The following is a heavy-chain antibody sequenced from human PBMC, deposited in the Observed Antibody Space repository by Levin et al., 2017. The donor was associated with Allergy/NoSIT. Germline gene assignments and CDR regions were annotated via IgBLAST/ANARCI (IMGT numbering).Heavy chain of an antibody. Sequence: GESLKISCAASAFTFSDYYMSWIRQAPGKGLEWVSYISSSGSTIYYADSVKGRFTISRDNAKNSLYLQMNSLRAEDTAVYYCARGGYCSTTSCRDYYYGMDVWGQGTTVTVSS. D-gene: IGHD2-2*01. V-gene: IGHV3-11*01. J-gene: IGHJ6*02. CDR1: AFTFSDYY. CDR3: ARGGYCSTTSCRDYYYGMDV. CDR2: ISSSGSTI.